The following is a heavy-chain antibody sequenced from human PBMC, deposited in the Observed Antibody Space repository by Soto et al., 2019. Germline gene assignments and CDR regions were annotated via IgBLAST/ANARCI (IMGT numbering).Heavy chain of an antibody. V-gene: IGHV4-30-4*01. Sequence: SETLSLTCTVSGGSISNGDYSWSWIRQPPGKGLEWIGYIYYSGSTYYNPSLKSRFTISEDTSKNQFSLRLISLTASDTAVYYCARVGYGSGSNFYGGDGLGQGTTVTVSS. CDR3: ARVGYGSGSNFYGGDG. J-gene: IGHJ6*02. CDR2: IYYSGST. D-gene: IGHD3-10*01. CDR1: GGSISNGDYS.